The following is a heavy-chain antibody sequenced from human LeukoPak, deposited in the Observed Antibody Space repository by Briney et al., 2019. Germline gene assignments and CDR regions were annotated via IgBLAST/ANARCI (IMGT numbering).Heavy chain of an antibody. CDR2: ISWNSGSI. D-gene: IGHD2/OR15-2a*01. CDR1: GFTFDDYA. V-gene: IGHV3-9*01. CDR3: ARVFTFYRIFDY. Sequence: TGGSLRLSCAASGFTFDDYAMHWVRQAPGKGLEWVSGISWNSGSIGYADSLKGRFTISRDNAKNSLYLQMNSLRAEDTAVYYCARVFTFYRIFDYWGQGTLVTVSS. J-gene: IGHJ4*02.